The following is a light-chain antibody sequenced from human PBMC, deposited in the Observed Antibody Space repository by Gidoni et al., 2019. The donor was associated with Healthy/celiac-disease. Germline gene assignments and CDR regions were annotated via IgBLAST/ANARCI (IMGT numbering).Light chain of an antibody. J-gene: IGKJ3*01. Sequence: IVLTQSPATLSLSPGERATLSCRASQSVSSSYLAWYQQKPGQAPRLLNYGASSRATGIPDRFSGSGSGTDFTLAISRLEPEDFAVYYCQQYGSSPFTFGPGTKVDIK. CDR1: QSVSSSY. CDR2: GAS. V-gene: IGKV3-20*01. CDR3: QQYGSSPFT.